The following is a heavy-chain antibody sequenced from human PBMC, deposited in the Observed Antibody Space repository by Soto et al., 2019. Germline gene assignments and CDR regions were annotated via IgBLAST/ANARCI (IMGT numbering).Heavy chain of an antibody. CDR3: ARGADYDSSGIRLNWFDP. CDR2: ISSSSSTI. V-gene: IGHV3-48*02. CDR1: GFTFSSYS. Sequence: LRLSCAASGFTFSSYSMNWVRQAPGKGLEWVSYISSSSSTIYYADSVKGRFTISRDNAKNSLYLQMNSLRDEDTAVYYCARGADYDSSGIRLNWFDPWGQGTLVTVSS. D-gene: IGHD3-22*01. J-gene: IGHJ5*02.